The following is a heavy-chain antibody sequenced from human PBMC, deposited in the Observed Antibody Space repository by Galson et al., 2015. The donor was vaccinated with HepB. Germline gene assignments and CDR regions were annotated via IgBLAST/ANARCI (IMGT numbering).Heavy chain of an antibody. CDR1: GYTFTSYY. J-gene: IGHJ6*02. Sequence: SVKVSCKASGYTFTSYYMHWVRQAPGQGLEWMGIINPSGGSTSYAQKFQGRVTMTRDTSTSTVYMELSSLRSEDTAVYDCARDQCLPWGWSGYYRQLYGMDVWGQGTTVTVSS. D-gene: IGHD3-3*01. CDR3: ARDQCLPWGWSGYYRQLYGMDV. V-gene: IGHV1-46*01. CDR2: INPSGGST.